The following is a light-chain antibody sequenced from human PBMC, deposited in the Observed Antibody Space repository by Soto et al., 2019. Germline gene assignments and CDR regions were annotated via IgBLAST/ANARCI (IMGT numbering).Light chain of an antibody. J-gene: IGLJ2*01. CDR1: SSDVGGSTY. CDR2: DVS. CDR3: SSYRSGSTLV. Sequence: QSALTQPASVSGSPGQSITISCTGTSSDVGGSTYVSWYQQHPGKAPKLIIYDVSNRPSGISNRFSGSKSGNTASLTISGLQAEHEADYYCSSYRSGSTLVFGGGTKLTVL. V-gene: IGLV2-14*03.